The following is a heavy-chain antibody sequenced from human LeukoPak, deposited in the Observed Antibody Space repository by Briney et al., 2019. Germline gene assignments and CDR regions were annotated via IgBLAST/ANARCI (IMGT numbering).Heavy chain of an antibody. J-gene: IGHJ4*02. Sequence: GGSLRLSCAASGSTFSSYAMSWVRQAPGKGLEWVSAISGSGGSTYYADSVKGRFTISRDNSKTTLYLQMNSLRAEDTAVYYCAKDSSSWYSFDYWGQGTLVTVSS. CDR2: ISGSGGST. CDR1: GSTFSSYA. CDR3: AKDSSSWYSFDY. V-gene: IGHV3-23*01. D-gene: IGHD6-13*01.